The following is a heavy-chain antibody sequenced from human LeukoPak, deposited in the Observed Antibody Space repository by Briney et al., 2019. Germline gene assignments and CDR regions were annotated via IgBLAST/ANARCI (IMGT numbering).Heavy chain of an antibody. D-gene: IGHD6-19*01. CDR2: ISGSGGST. CDR3: ARGKGGWYGAADY. V-gene: IGHV3-23*01. Sequence: GGSLRLSCAASGFTFSSYAMSWVRQAPGKGLEWVSAISGSGGSTYYADSVKGRFTISRDNAKNSLYLQMNSLRAEDTAVYYCARGKGGWYGAADYWGQGTLVTVSS. J-gene: IGHJ4*02. CDR1: GFTFSSYA.